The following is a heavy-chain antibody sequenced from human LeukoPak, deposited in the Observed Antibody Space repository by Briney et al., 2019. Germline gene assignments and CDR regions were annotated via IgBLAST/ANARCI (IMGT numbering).Heavy chain of an antibody. Sequence: SETLSLTCAVYGGSFSGYYWSWIRQPPGKGLEWIGEINHSGSTNYNPSLKSRVTISVDTSKNQFSLKLSSVTAADTAVYYCARAHGSDAFDIWGQGTMVTVSS. CDR3: ARAHGSDAFDI. J-gene: IGHJ3*02. CDR1: GGSFSGYY. CDR2: INHSGST. V-gene: IGHV4-34*01.